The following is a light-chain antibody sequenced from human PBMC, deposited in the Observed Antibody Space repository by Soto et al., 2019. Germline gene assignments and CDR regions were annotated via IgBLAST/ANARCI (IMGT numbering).Light chain of an antibody. V-gene: IGLV2-23*02. Sequence: QSVLTQPASVSGSPGQSITISFTGISSDIGSYDFVSWYQQHPGKAPKLMIYEVNKRPSGVSNRFSGSKSGNTASLTISGLQAEDEADYHCCSYAGSNTLVFGGGTKLTVL. CDR3: CSYAGSNTLV. J-gene: IGLJ2*01. CDR2: EVN. CDR1: SSDIGSYDF.